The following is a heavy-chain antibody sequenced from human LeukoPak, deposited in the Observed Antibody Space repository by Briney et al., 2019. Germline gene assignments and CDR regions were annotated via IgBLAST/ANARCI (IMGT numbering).Heavy chain of an antibody. CDR2: IYSDGST. J-gene: IGHJ6*04. V-gene: IGHV3-66*01. Sequence: GGSLRLSCAASGFTVSSNYMSWVRQAPGKGLEWVSIIYSDGSTYYADSVKGRFTISRDNSKNTLYLQMNSLRAEDTAVYYCAELGITMIGGVWGKGTTVTISS. D-gene: IGHD3-10*02. CDR1: GFTVSSNY. CDR3: AELGITMIGGV.